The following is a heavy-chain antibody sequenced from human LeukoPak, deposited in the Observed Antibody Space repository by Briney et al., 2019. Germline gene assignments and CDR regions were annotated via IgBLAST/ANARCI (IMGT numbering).Heavy chain of an antibody. CDR2: IYSSGNT. V-gene: IGHV4-59*08. CDR1: GGSFSGYY. CDR3: ARGTKSSRVTVLTSFWYFDL. J-gene: IGHJ2*01. Sequence: SSETLSLTCAVYGGSFSGYYWSWIRQPPGKGLEWIGYIYSSGNTNCNPSLKSRVTISVDTSKNQFSLKLNSVTTADTAVYYCARGTKSSRVTVLTSFWYFDLWAVAPWSLSP. D-gene: IGHD2-8*02.